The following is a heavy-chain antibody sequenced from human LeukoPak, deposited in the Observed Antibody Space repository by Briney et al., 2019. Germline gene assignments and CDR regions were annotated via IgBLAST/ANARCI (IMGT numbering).Heavy chain of an antibody. CDR1: GGSFSGYY. D-gene: IGHD6-6*01. CDR3: AREKYSSSPSRRIVDI. Sequence: SETLSLTCAVYGGSFSGYYWSWIRQPPGKGLEWIGEINHSGSTNYNPSLKSRVTISVDTSKNQLSLKLSSVTAADTAVYYCAREKYSSSPSRRIVDIWGQGTMVTVSS. V-gene: IGHV4-34*01. CDR2: INHSGST. J-gene: IGHJ3*02.